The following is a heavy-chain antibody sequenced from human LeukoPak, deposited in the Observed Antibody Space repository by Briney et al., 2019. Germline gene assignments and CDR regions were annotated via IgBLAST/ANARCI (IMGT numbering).Heavy chain of an antibody. D-gene: IGHD1/OR15-1a*01. V-gene: IGHV1-2*02. J-gene: IGHJ1*01. CDR3: ARPGAATTGTNFHH. Sequence: ASVKVSCKASGYDFIAYYIYWVRQAPGQGLEWMGWINCRTGGTNYAQKFQRRVTMTRATLTKTVYLELTSLRSADTAVYYCARPGAATTGTNFHHWGLGTLATASS. CDR2: INCRTGGT. CDR1: GYDFIAYY.